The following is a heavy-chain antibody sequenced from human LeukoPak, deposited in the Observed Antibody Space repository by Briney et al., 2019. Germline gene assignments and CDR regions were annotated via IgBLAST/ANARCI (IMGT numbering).Heavy chain of an antibody. CDR1: GFTFSSYT. CDR3: ARHGSLALSLDY. D-gene: IGHD3-16*02. V-gene: IGHV4-59*08. J-gene: IGHJ4*02. Sequence: GSLRLSCAASGFTFSSYTMNWVRQAPGKGLEWIGYIYYSGSTNYNPSLKSRVTISVDTSKKQFSLELRSVTAADTAVYYCARHGSLALSLDYWGQGTLVTVSS. CDR2: IYYSGST.